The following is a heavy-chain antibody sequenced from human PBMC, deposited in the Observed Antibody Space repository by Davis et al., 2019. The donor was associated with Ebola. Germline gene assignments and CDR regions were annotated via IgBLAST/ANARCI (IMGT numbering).Heavy chain of an antibody. Sequence: GGSLRLSCAASGFSVSESYMTWVRQAPGKGLEWVSNIYSAGSTYYADSVKGRFTISRDDSKNTLYPHMNSLRVEDTAVYYCARTLTTLYWGQGTLVTVSS. V-gene: IGHV3-66*01. CDR3: ARTLTTLY. D-gene: IGHD1-1*01. CDR1: GFSVSESY. J-gene: IGHJ4*02. CDR2: IYSAGST.